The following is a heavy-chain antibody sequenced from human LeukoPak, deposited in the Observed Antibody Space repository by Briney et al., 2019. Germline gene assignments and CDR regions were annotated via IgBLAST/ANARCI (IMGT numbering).Heavy chain of an antibody. CDR3: ARAYSTSSPFDY. CDR2: INPSGGST. D-gene: IGHD6-6*01. CDR1: GYVFTSHY. J-gene: IGHJ4*02. Sequence: ASVKVSCKASGYVFTSHYIHWMRQAPGHGLEWMGMINPSGGSTSYAQKFQGRVTMTRDTSTSTDYLELSSLRSEDTAVYYCARAYSTSSPFDYWGQGTLVTVSS. V-gene: IGHV1-46*01.